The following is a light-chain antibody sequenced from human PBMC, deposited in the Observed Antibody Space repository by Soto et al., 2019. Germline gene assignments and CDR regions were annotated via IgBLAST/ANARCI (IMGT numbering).Light chain of an antibody. Sequence: DIVMTQSPDSLAVSLGERATINCKSSQSVLYSSNNKNYLAWYQQKPGQPPKLLIYWASTRESGVPDRFSGSGSGTDFILTISSLQAEDVAVYYCKQYYSTPPYSFGQGTKLEIK. CDR3: KQYYSTPPYS. J-gene: IGKJ2*01. CDR1: QSVLYSSNNKNY. V-gene: IGKV4-1*01. CDR2: WAS.